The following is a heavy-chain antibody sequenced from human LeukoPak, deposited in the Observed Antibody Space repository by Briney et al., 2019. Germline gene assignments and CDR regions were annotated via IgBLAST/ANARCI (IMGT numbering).Heavy chain of an antibody. CDR2: IYFNGNT. CDR1: GGSISTYF. CDR3: ARGTVVTPFDY. J-gene: IGHJ4*02. V-gene: IGHV4-4*07. Sequence: KPSETLSLPCTVSGGSISTYFWTWIRQPAGKGLEWIGRIYFNGNTNYNPSLKSRVSMSVDTSKNQFSLKLSSVTAADTAVYYCARGTVVTPFDYWGQGTLVTVSS. D-gene: IGHD4-23*01.